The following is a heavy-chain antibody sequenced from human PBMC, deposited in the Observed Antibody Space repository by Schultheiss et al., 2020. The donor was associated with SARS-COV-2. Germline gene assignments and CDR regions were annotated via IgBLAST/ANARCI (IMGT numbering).Heavy chain of an antibody. Sequence: GGSLRLSCAASGFTFSSYWMHWVRQAPGKGLVWVSRINSDGSSTSYADSVKGRFTISRDNAKNTLYLQMNSLRAEDTAVYYCARDSPSIVVVPAYYYGMDVWGQGTTVTVSS. D-gene: IGHD2-2*01. J-gene: IGHJ6*02. V-gene: IGHV3-74*01. CDR2: INSDGSST. CDR3: ARDSPSIVVVPAYYYGMDV. CDR1: GFTFSSYW.